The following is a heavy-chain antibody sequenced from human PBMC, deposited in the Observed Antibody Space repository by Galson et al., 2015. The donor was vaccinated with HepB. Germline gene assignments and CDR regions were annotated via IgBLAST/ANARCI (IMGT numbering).Heavy chain of an antibody. CDR2: IIPIYRIT. J-gene: IGHJ4*02. CDR1: GDTFVGYG. D-gene: IGHD3-9*01. CDR3: ARSLANDDIWTGYFDS. Sequence: SVKLSCKASGDTFVGYGIRWVRQAPGQGLEWVGGIIPIYRITNYAETVQGRLTITADDSTSTAYMELSSLKSEDTAVCFCARSLANDDIWTGYFDSWGQGTLVIVSS. V-gene: IGHV1-69*13.